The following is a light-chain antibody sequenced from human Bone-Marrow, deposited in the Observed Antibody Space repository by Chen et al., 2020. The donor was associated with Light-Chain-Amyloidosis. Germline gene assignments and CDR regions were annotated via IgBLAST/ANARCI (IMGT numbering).Light chain of an antibody. V-gene: IGKV1-39*01. J-gene: IGKJ1*01. CDR2: AAS. CDR3: QQSYSTPRT. Sequence: DIQMTQSPSSLSASVGDRVTITCRASQSISSYLNWYQQKPGKAPKLLIYAASSLQSGVPSRFSDSESGTGFTLTISSLQPEDCATYYCQQSYSTPRTYSQGTKVEIK. CDR1: QSISSY.